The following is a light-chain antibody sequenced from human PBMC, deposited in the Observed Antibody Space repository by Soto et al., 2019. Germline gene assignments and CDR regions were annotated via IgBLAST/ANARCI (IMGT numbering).Light chain of an antibody. J-gene: IGKJ5*01. CDR2: GAS. V-gene: IGKV3-20*01. Sequence: EIVLTQSPGTLSLSPGEIATLSCRASQSVSSSYLAWYQQKPGQAPRLLIYGASSRATGIPDRFSGSGSGTYFTLTISRLEPEDFAVYYCQQYGSSITFGQGTRLEIK. CDR3: QQYGSSIT. CDR1: QSVSSSY.